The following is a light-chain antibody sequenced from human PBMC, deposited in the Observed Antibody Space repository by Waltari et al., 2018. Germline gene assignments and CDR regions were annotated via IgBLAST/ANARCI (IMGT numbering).Light chain of an antibody. J-gene: IGKJ2*01. CDR1: ESVSDS. CDR2: RAS. V-gene: IGKV1-5*03. CDR3: QQYHSYMPAT. Sequence: DIQMTQSPSTLATSVGDRVTITCRASESVSDSLAWYQQKPGEAPKLLINRASNLESGVPSRFSGSGSGTEFTLTISGLQPEDFASYYCQQYHSYMPATFGQGTKLEIK.